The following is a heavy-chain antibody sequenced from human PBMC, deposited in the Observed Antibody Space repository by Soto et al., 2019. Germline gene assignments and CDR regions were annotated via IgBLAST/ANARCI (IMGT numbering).Heavy chain of an antibody. CDR2: ISSSSSTI. V-gene: IGHV3-48*02. J-gene: IGHJ6*02. Sequence: GGSLRLSCAASGFTFSSYSMNWVRQAPGKGLEWVSYISSSSSTIYYADSVKGRFTISRDNAKNSLYLQMNSLRDEDTAVYYCARAVPTVTTGLYYYYGMDVWGQGTTVTVSS. D-gene: IGHD4-17*01. CDR3: ARAVPTVTTGLYYYYGMDV. CDR1: GFTFSSYS.